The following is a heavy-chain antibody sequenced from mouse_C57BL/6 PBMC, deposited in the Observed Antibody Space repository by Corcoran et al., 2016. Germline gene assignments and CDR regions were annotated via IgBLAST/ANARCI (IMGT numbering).Heavy chain of an antibody. V-gene: IGHV3-6*01. D-gene: IGHD3-3*01. CDR3: ARDRVFAY. CDR2: ISYDGSN. CDR1: GYSITSGYY. J-gene: IGHJ3*01. Sequence: DVQLQESGPGLVKRSQSLSLNCSVTGYSITSGYYWNWIRQFPGNKLEWMGYISYDGSNNYNPSLKNRISITRDTSKNQFFLKLNSVTTEDTATYHCARDRVFAYWGQGTLVTVSA.